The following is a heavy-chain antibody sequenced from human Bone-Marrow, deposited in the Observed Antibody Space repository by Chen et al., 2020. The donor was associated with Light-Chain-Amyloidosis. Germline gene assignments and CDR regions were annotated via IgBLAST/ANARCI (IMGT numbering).Heavy chain of an antibody. Sequence: EVQLEQSGPEVKKPGESLTISCKGSGYHFPNYWIGWVRQMPGKVLEWMGVIYPDDSDARYSPSFEGKVTISADKSITTAYLQWRSLKASDPAMYYCARRRYGYNFDYWGQGTLVTVSS. CDR2: IYPDDSDA. CDR3: ARRRYGYNFDY. CDR1: GYHFPNYW. V-gene: IGHV5-51*01. D-gene: IGHD5-12*01. J-gene: IGHJ4*02.